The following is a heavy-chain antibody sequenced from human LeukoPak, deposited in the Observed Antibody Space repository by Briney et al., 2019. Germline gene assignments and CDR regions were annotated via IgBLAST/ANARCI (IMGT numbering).Heavy chain of an antibody. D-gene: IGHD3-9*01. CDR3: ARGNYDILTGYLDV. J-gene: IGHJ6*02. Sequence: SETLSLTCTVSGGSIGSYYWSWIRQPPGKGLEWIGYIYYSGSTNYHPSLKSRATISVNTPKNQFSLKLSSVTAADTAVYYCARGNYDILTGYLDVWGQGTTVTVSS. CDR2: IYYSGST. CDR1: GGSIGSYY. V-gene: IGHV4-59*01.